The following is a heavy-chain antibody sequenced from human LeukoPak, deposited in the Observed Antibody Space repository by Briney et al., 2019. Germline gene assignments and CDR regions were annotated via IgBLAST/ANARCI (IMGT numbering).Heavy chain of an antibody. CDR3: ASELERPAGFDY. CDR1: GYSISSGYY. V-gene: IGHV4-38-2*02. J-gene: IGHJ4*02. CDR2: IYHSGST. D-gene: IGHD1-1*01. Sequence: SETLSLTCTVSGYSISSGYYWGWIRQPPGKGLEWIGSIYHSGSTYYNPSLKSRVTISVDTSKNQLSLKLSSVTAADTAVYYCASELERPAGFDYWGQGTLVTVSS.